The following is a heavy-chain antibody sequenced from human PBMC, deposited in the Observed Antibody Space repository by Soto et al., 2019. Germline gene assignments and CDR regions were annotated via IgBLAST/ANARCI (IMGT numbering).Heavy chain of an antibody. CDR1: GGSISSSNW. CDR3: ARVSGSYYYGMDV. D-gene: IGHD1-26*01. CDR2: IYHSGST. V-gene: IGHV4-4*02. Sequence: SETLSLTCAVSGGSISSSNWWSWVRQPPGKGLEWIGEIYHSGSTNYNPSLKSRVTISVDKSKNHFSLKLSPVTAADTAVYYCARVSGSYYYGMDVWGQGTTVTVSS. J-gene: IGHJ6*02.